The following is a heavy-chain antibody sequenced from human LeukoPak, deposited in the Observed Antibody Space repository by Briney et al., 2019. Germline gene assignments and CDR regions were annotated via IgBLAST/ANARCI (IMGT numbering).Heavy chain of an antibody. Sequence: RASVKVSCKASGGTFSSYAISWVRQAPGQGLEWMGGIIPIFGTANYAQKFQGRVTITADESTSTAYMELSSLRSEDTAVYYCARAGTTIFGVVIRGPQGYYYYYMDVWGKGTTVTVSS. CDR1: GGTFSSYA. CDR3: ARAGTTIFGVVIRGPQGYYYYYMDV. J-gene: IGHJ6*03. V-gene: IGHV1-69*13. CDR2: IIPIFGTA. D-gene: IGHD3-3*01.